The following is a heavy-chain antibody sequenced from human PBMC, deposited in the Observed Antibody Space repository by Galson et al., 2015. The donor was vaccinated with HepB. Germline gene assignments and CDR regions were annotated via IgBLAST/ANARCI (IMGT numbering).Heavy chain of an antibody. J-gene: IGHJ3*02. V-gene: IGHV3-11*03. CDR2: ISSNIIYT. D-gene: IGHD2-15*01. Sequence: SLRLSCAASGFTFSDYYMTWIRQAPGKGLEWVSYISSNIIYTNYADSVKGRFTISRDNAKNSLYLQMNSLRTEDTAVYYCARYCSGGSCLAQYAFDIWGQGTMVTVSS. CDR3: ARYCSGGSCLAQYAFDI. CDR1: GFTFSDYY.